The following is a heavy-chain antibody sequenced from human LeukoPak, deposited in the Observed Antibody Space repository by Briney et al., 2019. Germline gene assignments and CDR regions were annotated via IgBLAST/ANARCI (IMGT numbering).Heavy chain of an antibody. CDR3: ASLPGAVAGVEF. CDR2: ISSSSSYI. CDR1: GFTFSSYS. D-gene: IGHD6-19*01. J-gene: IGHJ4*02. V-gene: IGHV3-21*01. Sequence: GGSLRLSCAASGFTFSSYSMNWVRQAPGKGLEWVSSISSSSSYIYYADSVKGRFTISRDNTKNSLYLQMNSLRAEDTAVYYCASLPGAVAGVEFWGQGTLVTVSS.